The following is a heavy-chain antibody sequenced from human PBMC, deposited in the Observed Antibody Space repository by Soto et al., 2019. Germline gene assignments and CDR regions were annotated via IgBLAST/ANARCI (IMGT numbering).Heavy chain of an antibody. J-gene: IGHJ6*04. D-gene: IGHD3-10*01. CDR3: ATLDRFGEDV. CDR2: IWYDGSNK. V-gene: IGHV3-33*01. Sequence: QVQLVESGGGVVQPGRSLRLSCAASGFTFSSYGMHWVRQAPGKGLEWVAVIWYDGSNKYYADSVKGRFTISRDNSKNTLYLQMNSLRAEDTAVYYCATLDRFGEDVWCKGTTVTVSS. CDR1: GFTFSSYG.